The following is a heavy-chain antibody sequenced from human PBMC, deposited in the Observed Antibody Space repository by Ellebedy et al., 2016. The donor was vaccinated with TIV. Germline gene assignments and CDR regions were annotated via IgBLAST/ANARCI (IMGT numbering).Heavy chain of an antibody. CDR3: ARDSSTSRLGFDLDY. J-gene: IGHJ4*02. D-gene: IGHD3-16*01. Sequence: GESLKISCAASGFTFNYYSMNWVRQAPGKGLEWVLSISSSGTFIYYGDSMKGRFTISRDNAKNSLYLQMNSLGAEDTAVYYCARDSSTSRLGFDLDYWGQGTLVTVSS. V-gene: IGHV3-21*01. CDR1: GFTFNYYS. CDR2: ISSSGTFI.